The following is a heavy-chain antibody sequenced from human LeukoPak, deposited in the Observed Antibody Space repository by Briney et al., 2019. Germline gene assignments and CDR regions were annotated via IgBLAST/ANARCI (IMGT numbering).Heavy chain of an antibody. CDR2: IKQDGSEK. J-gene: IGHJ6*04. CDR1: GFTFSSYW. CDR3: ARKAYGLDV. V-gene: IGHV3-7*03. Sequence: PGGPLRLSCAPSGFTFSSYWMSWVRKAPGKGLEWVANIKQDGSEKYYVDSVKGRFTISKDNAKNSLYLQMNSLRAEDTAVYYCARKAYGLDVLGKGTTVTVSS.